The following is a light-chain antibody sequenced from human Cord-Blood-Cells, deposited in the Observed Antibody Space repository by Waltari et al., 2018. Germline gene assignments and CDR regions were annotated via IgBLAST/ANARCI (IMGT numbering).Light chain of an antibody. J-gene: IGLJ3*02. Sequence: NFMLTQPHSVSESPGKTVTISCTGSSGSIASNYVQWYQQRPGSAPTTVIYEDNQRPSGFPDRFSGSIDRSSNSSSLTISGLKTEDEADYYCQSYDSSNWVFGGGTKLTVL. CDR2: EDN. CDR3: QSYDSSNWV. V-gene: IGLV6-57*02. CDR1: SGSIASNY.